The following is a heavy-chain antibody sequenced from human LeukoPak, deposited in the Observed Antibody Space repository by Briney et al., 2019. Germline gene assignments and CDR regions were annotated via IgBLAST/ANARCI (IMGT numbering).Heavy chain of an antibody. V-gene: IGHV3-21*01. D-gene: IGHD3-22*01. J-gene: IGHJ4*02. CDR2: ISSSSSYI. Sequence: GGSLRLSCAVSGFTFSSYSMNWARQAPGKGLEWVSSISSSSSYIYYADSVKGRFTISRDNAKNSLYLQMNSLRAEDTAVYYCARGTTMIVVVSIDYWGQGTLVTVSS. CDR3: ARGTTMIVVVSIDY. CDR1: GFTFSSYS.